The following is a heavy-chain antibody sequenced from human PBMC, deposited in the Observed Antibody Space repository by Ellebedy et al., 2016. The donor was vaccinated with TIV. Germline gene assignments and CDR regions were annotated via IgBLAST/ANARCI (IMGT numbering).Heavy chain of an antibody. Sequence: PGGSLRLSCAASGFTFSSYSMNWVRQAPGKGLEWVSYISSSSSTIYYADSVKGRFTISRDNAKNSLYLQMNSLRAEDTAVYYCARDFSELPFDYWGQGTLVTVSS. V-gene: IGHV3-48*04. CDR1: GFTFSSYS. CDR3: ARDFSELPFDY. CDR2: ISSSSSTI. J-gene: IGHJ4*02. D-gene: IGHD1-26*01.